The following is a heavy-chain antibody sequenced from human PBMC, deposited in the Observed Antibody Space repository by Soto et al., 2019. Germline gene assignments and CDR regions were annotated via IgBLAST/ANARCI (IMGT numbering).Heavy chain of an antibody. CDR2: IYYSGST. V-gene: IGHV4-61*01. D-gene: IGHD6-19*01. J-gene: IGHJ4*02. Sequence: QVQLQESGPGLVKPSETLSLTCTVSGGSVSSGSYFWSWIRQPPGKGLEWIGYIYYSGSTNYNPSLKSRVTISVDTSRNQFSLKLSSVTAADTAVYYCASYSSGWYDVSYWGQGTLVTVSS. CDR3: ASYSSGWYDVSY. CDR1: GGSVSSGSYF.